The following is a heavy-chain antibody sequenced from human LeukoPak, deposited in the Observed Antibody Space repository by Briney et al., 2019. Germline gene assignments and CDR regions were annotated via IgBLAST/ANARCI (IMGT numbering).Heavy chain of an antibody. D-gene: IGHD2-2*01. CDR1: GFTLSSYS. CDR2: ISSSSSYI. Sequence: GGSLRLSCAASGFTLSSYSMNWVRQAPGKGLEWVSSISSSSSYIYYADSVKGRFTISRDNAKNSLYLQMNSLRAEDTAVYYCARNIVVVPAAPGIDYWGQGTLVTVSS. J-gene: IGHJ4*02. V-gene: IGHV3-21*01. CDR3: ARNIVVVPAAPGIDY.